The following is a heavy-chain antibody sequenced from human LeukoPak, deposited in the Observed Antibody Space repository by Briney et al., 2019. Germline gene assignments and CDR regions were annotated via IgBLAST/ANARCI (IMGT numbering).Heavy chain of an antibody. D-gene: IGHD3-9*01. CDR2: IYHSGST. V-gene: IGHV4-4*02. J-gene: IGHJ4*02. Sequence: SETLSLTCAVSGGSISSSNWWSWVRQPPGKGLEWIGEIYHSGSTNYNPSLKSRVTISVDKSKNQFSLKLSSVTAADTAVYYCARDNRDYDILTGYYNWGQGTLVTVSS. CDR3: ARDNRDYDILTGYYN. CDR1: GGSISSSNW.